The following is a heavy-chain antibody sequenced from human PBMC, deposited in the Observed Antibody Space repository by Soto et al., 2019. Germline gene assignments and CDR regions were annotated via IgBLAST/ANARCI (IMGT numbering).Heavy chain of an antibody. Sequence: ASVNVSCKASGYTFTGYYMHWVRQAPGQGLEWMGWINPNSGGTNYAQKFQGRVTMTRDTSISTAYMELSRLRSDDTAVYYCARDIVVPAYYYYYGMDVWGQGTTVTVSS. D-gene: IGHD2-2*01. CDR1: GYTFTGYY. V-gene: IGHV1-2*02. CDR2: INPNSGGT. CDR3: ARDIVVPAYYYYYGMDV. J-gene: IGHJ6*02.